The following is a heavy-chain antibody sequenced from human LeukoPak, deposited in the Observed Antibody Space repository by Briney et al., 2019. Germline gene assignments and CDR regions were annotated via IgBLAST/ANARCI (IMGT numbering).Heavy chain of an antibody. CDR3: ASQAPRIAVAGTDDAFDI. Sequence: ASVKVSCKGSGYTFTSYDINWVRQATGQGLEWMGWMNPNSGNTGYAQKFQGRVTMTRNTSISTAYMELSSLRSEDTAVYYCASQAPRIAVAGTDDAFDIWGQGTMVTVSS. D-gene: IGHD6-19*01. CDR1: GYTFTSYD. J-gene: IGHJ3*02. V-gene: IGHV1-8*01. CDR2: MNPNSGNT.